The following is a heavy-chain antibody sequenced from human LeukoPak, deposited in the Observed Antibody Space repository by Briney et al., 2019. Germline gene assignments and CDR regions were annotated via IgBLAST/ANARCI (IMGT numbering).Heavy chain of an antibody. CDR1: GFTVSSNY. J-gene: IGHJ6*04. V-gene: IGHV3-11*04. D-gene: IGHD3-10*02. Sequence: GGSLRLSCAASGFTVSSNYMSWVRQAPGKGLEWVSDISGSGGSTYYADSVKGRFTISRDNAKNSLYLQMNSLRAEDTAVYYCAELGITMIGGVWGKGTTVTISS. CDR2: ISGSGGST. CDR3: AELGITMIGGV.